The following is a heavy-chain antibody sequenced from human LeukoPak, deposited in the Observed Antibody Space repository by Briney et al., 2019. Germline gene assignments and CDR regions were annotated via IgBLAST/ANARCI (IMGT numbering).Heavy chain of an antibody. CDR1: GGSFSGYY. J-gene: IGHJ3*02. CDR2: INHSGST. D-gene: IGHD3-16*02. V-gene: IGHV4-34*01. Sequence: SETLSLTCTVYGGSFSGYYWRWIRQPPGKGLEWIGEINHSGSTNYNPSLKSRVTISVDTSKNQFSLKLSSVTAADTAVYYCARRGSPRSSYAFDIWGQGTMVTVSS. CDR3: ARRGSPRSSYAFDI.